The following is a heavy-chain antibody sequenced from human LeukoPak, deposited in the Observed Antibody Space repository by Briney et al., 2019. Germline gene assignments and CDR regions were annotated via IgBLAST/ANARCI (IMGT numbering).Heavy chain of an antibody. D-gene: IGHD3-9*01. CDR2: ISWDSGSI. V-gene: IGHV3-9*03. Sequence: GRYLRLSCAASGFTFDDYAMHWVPQAPGKGLGWVSGISWDSGSIGYADSVKGRFTISRDNAKNSLYLQMNSLRAEDMALYYCAKGPYYDILTGSHFDNWGQGTLVTVSS. CDR3: AKGPYYDILTGSHFDN. CDR1: GFTFDDYA. J-gene: IGHJ4*02.